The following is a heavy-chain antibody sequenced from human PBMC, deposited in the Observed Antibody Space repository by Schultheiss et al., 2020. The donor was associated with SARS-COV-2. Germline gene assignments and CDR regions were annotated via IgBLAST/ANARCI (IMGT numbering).Heavy chain of an antibody. V-gene: IGHV4-34*01. CDR3: ARAVTTMDDAFDI. D-gene: IGHD4-11*01. CDR1: GGSFSGYY. J-gene: IGHJ3*02. CDR2: INHSGST. Sequence: SETLSLTCAVYGGSFSGYYWSWIRQPAGKGLEWIGEINHSGSTNYNPSLKSRVTISVDTSKNQFSLKLSSVTAADTAVYYCARAVTTMDDAFDIWGQGTMVTVSS.